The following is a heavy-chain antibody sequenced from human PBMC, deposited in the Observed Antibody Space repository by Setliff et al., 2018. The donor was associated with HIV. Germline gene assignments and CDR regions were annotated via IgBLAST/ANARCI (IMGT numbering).Heavy chain of an antibody. CDR2: IYISGTT. D-gene: IGHD2-15*01. J-gene: IGHJ3*02. CDR1: GGSISTSY. CDR3: AREHCSGGSCNGFDI. Sequence: PSETLSLTCTVSGGSISTSYWNWIRQPPGKGLEWIAYIYISGTTNYNPSLKSRVTISLDTYRNQFSLKLGSVTAADTAMYYCAREHCSGGSCNGFDIWGQGKMVTVSS. V-gene: IGHV4-4*09.